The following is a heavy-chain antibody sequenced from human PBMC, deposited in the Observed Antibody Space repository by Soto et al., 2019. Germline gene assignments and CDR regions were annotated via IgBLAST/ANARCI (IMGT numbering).Heavy chain of an antibody. CDR2: IYYSGST. CDR3: ARGAIGLNWFDP. CDR1: GGSISSGGYY. D-gene: IGHD2-21*01. Sequence: PSETLSLTCTVSGGSISSGGYYWSWIRQHPGKGLEWIGYIYYSGSTYYNPSLKSRVTISVDTSKNQFSLKLSSATAADTAVYYCARGAIGLNWFDPWGQGTLVTVSS. J-gene: IGHJ5*02. V-gene: IGHV4-31*03.